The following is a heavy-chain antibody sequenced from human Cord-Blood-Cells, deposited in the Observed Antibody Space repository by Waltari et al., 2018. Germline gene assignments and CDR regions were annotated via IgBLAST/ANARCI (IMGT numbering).Heavy chain of an antibody. D-gene: IGHD2-2*01. V-gene: IGHV4-39*01. J-gene: IGHJ3*02. CDR2: IYYSVST. CDR1: GGSISSSSYY. Sequence: QLQLQESGPGLVKPSETLSLTCTVSGGSISSSSYYWGWIRQPPGKGLEWIGSIYYSVSTYYNPSLKSRVTISVDTSKNQFSLKLSSVTAADTAVYYCARQGYCSSTSCYDAFDIWGQGTMVTVSS. CDR3: ARQGYCSSTSCYDAFDI.